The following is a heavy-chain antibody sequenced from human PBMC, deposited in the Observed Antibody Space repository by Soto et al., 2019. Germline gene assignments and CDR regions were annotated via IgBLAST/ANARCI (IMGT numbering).Heavy chain of an antibody. Sequence: EVQLVESGGGLVQPGGSLRLSCAASGFTFSSSWMHWVRQAPGKGLVWVSRINSDGSSTSYADSVKGRFTISRDNAKNTLYLQMNSLRAEDTAVYYCARVVGELLFPYYYYYMDVWGKGTTVTVSS. V-gene: IGHV3-74*01. CDR1: GFTFSSSW. CDR3: ARVVGELLFPYYYYYMDV. D-gene: IGHD1-7*01. J-gene: IGHJ6*03. CDR2: INSDGSST.